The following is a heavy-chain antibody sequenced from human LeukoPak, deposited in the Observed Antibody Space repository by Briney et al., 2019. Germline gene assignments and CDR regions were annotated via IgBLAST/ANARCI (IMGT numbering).Heavy chain of an antibody. Sequence: SETLSLTCTVSGGSISSYYWSWLRQPPGEGLEWSGYIYYSGGTNYNPSLKSRVTISVDTSKNQFSLKLSSVTAADTAVYYCAIDLYDSSGYPHNWFDPWGQGTLVTVSS. CDR2: IYYSGGT. J-gene: IGHJ5*02. CDR1: GGSISSYY. CDR3: AIDLYDSSGYPHNWFDP. D-gene: IGHD3-22*01. V-gene: IGHV4-59*01.